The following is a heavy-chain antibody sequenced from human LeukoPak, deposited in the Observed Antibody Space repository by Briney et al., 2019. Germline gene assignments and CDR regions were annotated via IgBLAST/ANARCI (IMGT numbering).Heavy chain of an antibody. CDR3: ARRAYCGGDGTRLYNSYFAMDV. CDR2: FCPGGSDT. J-gene: IGHJ6*02. CDR1: GDIFTSNC. V-gene: IGHV5-51*01. Sequence: GESLKISCKGSGDIFTSNCIIWVRQVPGKGLECVGSFCPGGSDTRCSPSFQGRVTISADMSINTAYLQWSSLRASDSAIYYCARRAYCGGDGTRLYNSYFAMDVWGQGTTVTVSS. D-gene: IGHD2-21*02.